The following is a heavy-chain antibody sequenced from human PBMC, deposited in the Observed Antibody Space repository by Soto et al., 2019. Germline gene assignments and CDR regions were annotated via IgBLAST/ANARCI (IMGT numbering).Heavy chain of an antibody. CDR1: GGTFSSYT. CDR3: ARDLTARGDYYYYMDV. V-gene: IGHV1-69*08. Sequence: QVQLVQSGAEVKKPGSSVKVSCKASGGTFSSYTISWVRQAPGQGLEWMGRIIPFLGIANYAQKFKGRVTITADKSTSTAYMALSSLRSEDTAVYYCARDLTARGDYYYYMDVWGKGTTVTVSS. J-gene: IGHJ6*03. CDR2: IIPFLGIA.